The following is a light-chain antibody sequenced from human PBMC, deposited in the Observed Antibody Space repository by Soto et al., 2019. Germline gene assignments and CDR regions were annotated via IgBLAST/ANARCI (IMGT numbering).Light chain of an antibody. CDR1: ESITSNF. Sequence: EIVLTQSPGTLSLSPGERATLSCRASESITSNFLAWYQQKPGQAPRLLIYGASGRATGIPDRFSGSGSERDFTLTINRLEPEDFAVYFCQQYGRSPLMFTFGQGTKLEIK. CDR2: GAS. V-gene: IGKV3-20*01. CDR3: QQYGRSPLMFT. J-gene: IGKJ2*01.